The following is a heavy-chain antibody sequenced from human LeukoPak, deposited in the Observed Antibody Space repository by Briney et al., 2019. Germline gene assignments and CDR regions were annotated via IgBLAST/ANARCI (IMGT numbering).Heavy chain of an antibody. V-gene: IGHV3-73*01. CDR3: RAAADLNDY. J-gene: IGHJ4*02. Sequence: GGSLKLSCAASGFTFSGSAMHWVRQASGKGLEWLGRVRSKADSYTTAYAASVKGRFIVSRDDSKNTAYLQMNSLKTEDTAVYYCRAAADLNDYWGQGTLVTVSS. CDR2: VRSKADSYTT. D-gene: IGHD6-13*01. CDR1: GFTFSGSA.